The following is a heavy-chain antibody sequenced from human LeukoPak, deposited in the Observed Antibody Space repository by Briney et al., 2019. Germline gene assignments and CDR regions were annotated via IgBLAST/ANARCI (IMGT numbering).Heavy chain of an antibody. CDR3: ARWTTGYYMDV. CDR1: GYTFTSNY. CDR2: ISPSGGST. V-gene: IGHV1-46*01. D-gene: IGHD1-1*01. Sequence: ASVKVSCKAFGYTFTSNYMHWVRQAPGQGPEWMGVISPSGGSTTYAQKFQGRVTLTRDMSTSTDYLELSSLRSEDTAVYYCARWTTGYYMDVWGKGTTVTISS. J-gene: IGHJ6*03.